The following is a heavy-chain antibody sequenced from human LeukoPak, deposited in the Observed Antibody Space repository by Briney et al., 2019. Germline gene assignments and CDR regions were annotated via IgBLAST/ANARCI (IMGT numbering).Heavy chain of an antibody. Sequence: ASVKVSCKASGYTFTGYYMHWVRQAPGQGLEWMGWINPNSGGTNYAQKFQGRVTMTRDTSISTAYMELSRVRSDDTAVYYCARDRDYYDSSGYPKNWFDPWGQGTLVTVSS. D-gene: IGHD3-22*01. CDR3: ARDRDYYDSSGYPKNWFDP. CDR2: INPNSGGT. CDR1: GYTFTGYY. J-gene: IGHJ5*02. V-gene: IGHV1-2*02.